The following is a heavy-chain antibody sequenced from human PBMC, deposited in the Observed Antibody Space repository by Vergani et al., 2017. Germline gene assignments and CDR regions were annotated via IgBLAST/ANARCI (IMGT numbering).Heavy chain of an antibody. D-gene: IGHD6-6*01. CDR2: IIPIFGKA. CDR3: ARGPRYSSSSVGGNWYFDL. J-gene: IGHJ2*01. CDR1: GGTLRSYA. Sequence: QVQLVQSGAEVKKPGSSVKVSCKASGGTLRSYAISWVRQAPGQGLEWMGGIIPIFGKANSAQKFQGRVTITADESTSTAYMELSSLRSEDTAVYYCARGPRYSSSSVGGNWYFDLWGRGTLVTVSS. V-gene: IGHV1-69*01.